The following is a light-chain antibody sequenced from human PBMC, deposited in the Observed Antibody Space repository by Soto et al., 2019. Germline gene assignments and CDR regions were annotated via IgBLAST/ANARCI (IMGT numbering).Light chain of an antibody. Sequence: DIQMTQSPSTLSASVGDRVTITCRASQSISSWLAWYQQKPGKAPKLLIYKASSLESGVPSRFSGSGSGTEFTITISSLQPDDFALYYCQQSFTFGPGTKVDIK. V-gene: IGKV1-5*03. CDR1: QSISSW. CDR3: QQSFT. J-gene: IGKJ3*01. CDR2: KAS.